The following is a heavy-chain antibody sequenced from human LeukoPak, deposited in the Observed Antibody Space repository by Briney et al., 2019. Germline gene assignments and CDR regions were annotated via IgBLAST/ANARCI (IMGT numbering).Heavy chain of an antibody. V-gene: IGHV3-7*01. CDR1: GFTFSSYW. D-gene: IGHD6-13*01. CDR2: IKQDGSEK. CDR3: ARDIQGYSSSWYYYYYYMDV. J-gene: IGHJ6*03. Sequence: GGSLRLSCAASGFTFSSYWMSWVRQAPGKGLEWVANIKQDGSEKYYVDSVKGRFTISRDNAKNSLYLQMNSLRAEDTAVYYCARDIQGYSSSWYYYYYYMDVWGKGTTVTVSS.